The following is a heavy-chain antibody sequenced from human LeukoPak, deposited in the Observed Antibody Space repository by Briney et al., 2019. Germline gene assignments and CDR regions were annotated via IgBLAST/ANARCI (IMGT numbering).Heavy chain of an antibody. D-gene: IGHD6-13*01. CDR1: GFSFSFYG. V-gene: IGHV3-30*03. CDR3: ATRGHSSSWYYFDY. J-gene: IGHJ4*02. Sequence: PGGSLRLSCAASGFSFSFYGMHCVRQAPGKGLEWVAVISEDGTKKNYAESVKGRFTISRDNSNNTLYLQMNSLRAEDTAVYYCATRGHSSSWYYFDYWGQGTLVTVSS. CDR2: ISEDGTKK.